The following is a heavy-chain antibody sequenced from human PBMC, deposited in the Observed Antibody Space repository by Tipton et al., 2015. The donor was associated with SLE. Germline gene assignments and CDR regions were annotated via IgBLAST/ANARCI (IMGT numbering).Heavy chain of an antibody. CDR1: GFTFRNFA. D-gene: IGHD2/OR15-2a*01. J-gene: IGHJ5*02. CDR2: ISGNGGET. V-gene: IGHV3-23*01. Sequence: SLRLSCAASGFTFRNFAMSWVRQAPGKGLEWVSVISGNGGETFYADSVKGRFTISRDQSKNTLYLQMNSLRAEDTALYYCAKGGHFSWFDPWGQGTLVIVSS. CDR3: AKGGHFSWFDP.